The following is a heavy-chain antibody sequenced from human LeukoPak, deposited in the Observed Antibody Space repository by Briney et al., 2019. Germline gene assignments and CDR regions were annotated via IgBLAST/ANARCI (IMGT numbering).Heavy chain of an antibody. J-gene: IGHJ4*02. Sequence: GGSLRLSCAASGFTFSSYWMHWVRQAPGKGLVWVSRINSDGSSTSYADSVKGRFTISRGNAKNTLYLQMNSLRAEDTAVYYCARIDSSGYYLWYFDYWGQGTLVTVSS. CDR2: INSDGSST. D-gene: IGHD3-22*01. CDR1: GFTFSSYW. CDR3: ARIDSSGYYLWYFDY. V-gene: IGHV3-74*01.